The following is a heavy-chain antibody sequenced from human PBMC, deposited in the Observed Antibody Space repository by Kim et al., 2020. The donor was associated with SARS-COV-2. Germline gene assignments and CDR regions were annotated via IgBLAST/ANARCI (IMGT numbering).Heavy chain of an antibody. D-gene: IGHD3-22*01. V-gene: IGHV4-34*01. CDR1: GGSFSGYY. J-gene: IGHJ4*02. CDR2: INHSGST. CDR3: ARSRGYYYDSSGYYDLFDY. Sequence: SETLSLTCAVYGGSFSGYYWSWIRQPPGKGLEWIGEINHSGSTNYNPSLKSRVTISVDTSKNQFSLKLSSVTAADTAVYYCARSRGYYYDSSGYYDLFDYWGQGTLVTVSS.